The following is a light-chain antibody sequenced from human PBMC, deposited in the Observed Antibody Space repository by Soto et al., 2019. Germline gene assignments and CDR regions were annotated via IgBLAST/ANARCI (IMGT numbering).Light chain of an antibody. J-gene: IGLJ2*01. Sequence: QSVLTQPPSASGTPGQRVTISCSGSSSNIGSNTVNWYQQLQGTAPKLLIDSNNQRPSGVPDRFSDSKSGTSASVAIIGRQSEDEADYYCAAWEDSLNGVVFGGGTKLTVL. V-gene: IGLV1-44*01. CDR3: AAWEDSLNGVV. CDR2: SNN. CDR1: SSNIGSNT.